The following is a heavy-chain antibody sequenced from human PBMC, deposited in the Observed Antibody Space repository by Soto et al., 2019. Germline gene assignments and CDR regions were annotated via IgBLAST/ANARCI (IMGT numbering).Heavy chain of an antibody. CDR3: AGLRGYAGSPIDN. CDR2: ISHSRNT. J-gene: IGHJ4*02. CDR1: GGSIISGY. D-gene: IGHD2-15*01. V-gene: IGHV4-59*01. Sequence: SETLSLTCTVSGGSIISGYWSWILQPPGKGLEWIGYISHSRNTNYNPSVKSRVTLSVDTPKNQFSLRLSSVTTADTAVYYCAGLRGYAGSPIDNWGPGTLVTVSS.